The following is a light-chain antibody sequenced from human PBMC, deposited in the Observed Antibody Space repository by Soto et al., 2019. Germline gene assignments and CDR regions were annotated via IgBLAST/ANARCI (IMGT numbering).Light chain of an antibody. CDR3: QSYDSSLSGSYV. V-gene: IGLV1-40*01. CDR2: GNR. CDR1: SSNIGAGYD. J-gene: IGLJ1*01. Sequence: QSVLTQPPSVSGAPGQRVTISCTGSSSNIGAGYDVHWYQPLPGTAPKLLIYGNRNWPSGVPDRFSGSKSGTSASLAITGLQAEDESDYYCQSYDSSLSGSYVFGTGTKVTVL.